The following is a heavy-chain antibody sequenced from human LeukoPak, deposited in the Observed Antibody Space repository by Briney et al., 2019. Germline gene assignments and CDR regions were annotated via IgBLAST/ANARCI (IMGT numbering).Heavy chain of an antibody. D-gene: IGHD3-16*01. Sequence: ASVKVPCKASGYTFSSYDVNWVRQATGQGLEWMGWMNPNSGNTGYAQKFQGRVTIIRNTSISTAYMELSSLRSEDTAVYYCARAAGGTRNYYMDVWGKGTTVTVSS. CDR2: MNPNSGNT. CDR1: GYTFSSYD. V-gene: IGHV1-8*01. J-gene: IGHJ6*03. CDR3: ARAAGGTRNYYMDV.